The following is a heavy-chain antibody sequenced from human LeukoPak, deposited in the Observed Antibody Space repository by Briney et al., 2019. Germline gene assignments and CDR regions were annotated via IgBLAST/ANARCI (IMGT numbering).Heavy chain of an antibody. J-gene: IGHJ4*02. V-gene: IGHV4-38-2*02. D-gene: IGHD5-12*01. CDR1: GYSISSGYY. Sequence: SETLSLTCTVSGYSISSGYYWGWIRQPPGKGLEWIGSIYHSGSTYYNPSLKSRVTISVDTSKNQFSLKLSSVTAADTAVYYCAREYRGYGYSFWGQGTLVTVSS. CDR2: IYHSGST. CDR3: AREYRGYGYSF.